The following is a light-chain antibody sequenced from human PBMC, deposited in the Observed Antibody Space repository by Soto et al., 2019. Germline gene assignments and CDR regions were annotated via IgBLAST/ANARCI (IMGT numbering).Light chain of an antibody. CDR3: QSYDNSLSGSWV. CDR2: VVS. J-gene: IGLJ3*02. V-gene: IGLV2-14*01. CDR1: SSDVGGYNY. Sequence: QSALAQPTSVSGSPGQSIAISCTGTSSDVGGYNYVSWHQQHPGKAPKVLISVVSNRPSGVSNRFSGSKSGNTASLTISGLQAEDEADYYCQSYDNSLSGSWVFGGGTKLTVL.